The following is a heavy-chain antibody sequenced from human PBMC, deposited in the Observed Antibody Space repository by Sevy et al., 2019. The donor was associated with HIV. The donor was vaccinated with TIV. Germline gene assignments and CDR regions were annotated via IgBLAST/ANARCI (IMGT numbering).Heavy chain of an antibody. J-gene: IGHJ3*02. Sequence: GGSLRLSCAASGFTFGSYWMNWVRQAPGKGLEWVAQIKQDGSEKNYVDSVRGRFTISRDNAKNSLYLQMNSLRPEDTAVYYCARGSNRAFDIWGQGTMVTVSS. CDR1: GFTFGSYW. V-gene: IGHV3-7*04. D-gene: IGHD3-10*01. CDR3: ARGSNRAFDI. CDR2: IKQDGSEK.